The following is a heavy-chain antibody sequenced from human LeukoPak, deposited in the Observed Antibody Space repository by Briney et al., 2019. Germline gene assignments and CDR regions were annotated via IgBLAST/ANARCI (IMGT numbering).Heavy chain of an antibody. V-gene: IGHV1-8*03. CDR2: MNPNSGNT. J-gene: IGHJ4*02. CDR1: GYTFTNYD. CDR3: VREGLDY. Sequence: VASVKVSCKASGYTFTNYDINWVRQATGQGLEWIGYMNPNSGNTVYAQKFQGRVTITTDTSITTVYMELSNLRSEDTAVYYCVREGLDYWGQGTLVTVSS.